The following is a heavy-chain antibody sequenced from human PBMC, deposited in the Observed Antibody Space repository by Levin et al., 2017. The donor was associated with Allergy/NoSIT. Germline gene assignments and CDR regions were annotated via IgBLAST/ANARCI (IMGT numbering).Heavy chain of an antibody. CDR2: IKQDGSEK. CDR3: ASITFGTTIFGEEYYFDY. Sequence: GESLKISCAASGFTFSSYWMSWVRQAPGKGLEWVANIKQDGSEKYYVDSVKGRFTISRDNAKNSLYLQMNSLRAEDTAVYYCASITFGTTIFGEEYYFDYWGQGTLVTVSS. J-gene: IGHJ4*02. V-gene: IGHV3-7*01. D-gene: IGHD3-3*01. CDR1: GFTFSSYW.